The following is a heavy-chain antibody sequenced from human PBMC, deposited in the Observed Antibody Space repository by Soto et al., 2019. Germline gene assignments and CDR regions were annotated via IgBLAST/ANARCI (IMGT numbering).Heavy chain of an antibody. J-gene: IGHJ6*01. Sequence: QVQLVQSGAEVKKPGSSVKVSCKASGGTFSSYAINWVRQAPGQGLEWMGGIILIFGTVKYAQKFQGRVTITADESTSTVYMELSSLRSDDTAVYYCARETYSTTWYVYYYGMDVWGQGNTVTVSS. D-gene: IGHD6-13*01. CDR1: GGTFSSYA. CDR3: ARETYSTTWYVYYYGMDV. V-gene: IGHV1-69*01. CDR2: IILIFGTV.